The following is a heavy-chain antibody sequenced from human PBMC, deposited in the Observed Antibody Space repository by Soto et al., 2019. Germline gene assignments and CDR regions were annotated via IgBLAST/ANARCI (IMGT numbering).Heavy chain of an antibody. Sequence: TSETLSLTCTVSGGSISSYYWSWIRQPPGKGLEWIGYIYYSGSTNYNPSLKSRVTISVDTSKNQFSLKLSSVTAADTAVYYCARDLKIGWVGYFQHWGQGTLVTVSS. CDR2: IYYSGST. CDR3: ARDLKIGWVGYFQH. CDR1: GGSISSYY. J-gene: IGHJ1*01. D-gene: IGHD6-19*01. V-gene: IGHV4-59*01.